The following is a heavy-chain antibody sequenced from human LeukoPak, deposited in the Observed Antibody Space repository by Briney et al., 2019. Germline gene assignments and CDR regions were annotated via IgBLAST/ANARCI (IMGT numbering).Heavy chain of an antibody. Sequence: SETLSLTCIVSGGSISSNYWSWIRQPPGKGLEWIGHIYYSGSTNYNPSLKSRVTISVDTSKNQFSLKLSSVTAADTAVYYCARGPGGSSSSDFDYWGQGTLVTVSS. CDR1: GGSISSNY. J-gene: IGHJ4*02. V-gene: IGHV4-59*08. CDR2: IYYSGST. CDR3: ARGPGGSSSSDFDY. D-gene: IGHD6-6*01.